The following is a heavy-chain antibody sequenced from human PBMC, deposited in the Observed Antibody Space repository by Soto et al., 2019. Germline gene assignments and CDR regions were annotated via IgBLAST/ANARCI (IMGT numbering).Heavy chain of an antibody. Sequence: VQLVESGGGLVKPGQSLRLSCVASGFSFSDHYMTWIRQAPGKGLEWLSYISGGGRTIYYADSVKGRFTVSRDNAKNSLYLQMNSLRPEDTAVYYCAGDPFYYASNYWGQGTLVTVSS. CDR1: GFSFSDHY. CDR3: AGDPFYYASNY. V-gene: IGHV3-11*01. D-gene: IGHD3-10*01. J-gene: IGHJ4*02. CDR2: ISGGGRTI.